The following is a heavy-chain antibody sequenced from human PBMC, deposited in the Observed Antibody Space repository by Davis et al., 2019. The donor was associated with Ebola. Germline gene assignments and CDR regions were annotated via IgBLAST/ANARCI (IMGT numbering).Heavy chain of an antibody. V-gene: IGHV3-11*04. CDR2: ISSSGKTI. Sequence: GESLKISCAASGFTFSDYYMSWIRQAPGKGLEWVSYISSSGKTIYYADSVKGRFTISRDNAKNSLYLQMNSLRAEDTAVYYCARDSLPTNYFDYWGQGTLVTVSS. CDR3: ARDSLPTNYFDY. CDR1: GFTFSDYY. J-gene: IGHJ4*02. D-gene: IGHD1-14*01.